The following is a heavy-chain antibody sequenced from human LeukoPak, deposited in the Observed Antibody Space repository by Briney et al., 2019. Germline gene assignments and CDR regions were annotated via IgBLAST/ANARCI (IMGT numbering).Heavy chain of an antibody. CDR3: ARAYRRYFDWSPPGYYYMDV. V-gene: IGHV1-2*02. CDR2: INPNSGGT. CDR1: GYTFTGYY. J-gene: IGHJ6*03. Sequence: GASVKVSCKASGYTFTGYYMHWVRQAPGQGLEWMGCINPNSGGTKYAQKFQGGVTLTRDTSISTAYMELSSLRSEDTAVYYCARAYRRYFDWSPPGYYYMDVWGKGTTVTIPS. D-gene: IGHD3-9*01.